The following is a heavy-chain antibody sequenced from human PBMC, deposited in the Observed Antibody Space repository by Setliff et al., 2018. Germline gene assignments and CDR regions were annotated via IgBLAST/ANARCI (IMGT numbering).Heavy chain of an antibody. J-gene: IGHJ4*02. CDR1: GFTFSDHS. D-gene: IGHD4-17*01. CDR3: AKDRVPDGYWDFDY. CDR2: IFRSSGST. Sequence: GGSLRLSCAASGFTFSDHSMTWIRQAPGKGLEWVAHIFRSSGSTYYADSVKGRFTISRDNAENSLYLQLDSLRPDDTAFYYCAKDRVPDGYWDFDYWGQGILVTVSS. V-gene: IGHV3-11*01.